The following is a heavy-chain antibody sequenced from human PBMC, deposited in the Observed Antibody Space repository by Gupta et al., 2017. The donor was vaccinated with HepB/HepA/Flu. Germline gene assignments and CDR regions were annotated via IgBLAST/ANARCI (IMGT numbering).Heavy chain of an antibody. CDR1: GFTFRRHG. Sequence: EVQLVESGGGLVQPGGSLRLSCAASGFTFRRHGVNGVSQATGKGLEWVANIKQDGREKKYMDYVKGRFISARDNAKDSMYMQMNSLRAEDTAVDYCARGSGSTTRALDIWGQGTMGTVAS. CDR3: ARGSGSTTRALDI. V-gene: IGHV3-7*01. J-gene: IGHJ3*02. CDR2: IKQDGREK. D-gene: IGHD2/OR15-2a*01.